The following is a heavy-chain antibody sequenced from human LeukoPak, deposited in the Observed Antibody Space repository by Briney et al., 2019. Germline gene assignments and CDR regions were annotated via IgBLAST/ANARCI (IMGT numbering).Heavy chain of an antibody. CDR3: ARGICSGGGSYTAGSFAI. D-gene: IGHD2-15*01. CDR2: IYPSGTT. Sequence: PPETLSLPYTGSGDSINNYYWSWLRQPAGKGPEWIGRIYPSGTTNYNPSLKSRVTMSVDTSKNQFSLKLSSVTAADTAFYYCARGICSGGGSYTAGSFAIWGQ. CDR1: GDSINNYY. J-gene: IGHJ3*02. V-gene: IGHV4-4*07.